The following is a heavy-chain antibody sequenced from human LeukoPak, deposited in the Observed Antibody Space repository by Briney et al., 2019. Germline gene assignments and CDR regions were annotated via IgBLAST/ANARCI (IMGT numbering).Heavy chain of an antibody. J-gene: IGHJ6*03. CDR2: IYYSGST. CDR1: GGSFSGYY. Sequence: PSETLSLTCAVYGGSFSGYYWSWIRQPPGKGLEWIGSIYYSGSTYYNLSLKSRVTISVDTSKNQFSLQLNSVTPEDTAVYYCAKDDPYYYYYMDVWGKGTTVTISS. CDR3: AKDDPYYYYYMDV. D-gene: IGHD3-3*01. V-gene: IGHV4-34*01.